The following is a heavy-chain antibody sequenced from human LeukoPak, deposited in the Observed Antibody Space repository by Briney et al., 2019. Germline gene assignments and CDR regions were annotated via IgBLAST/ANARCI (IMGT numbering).Heavy chain of an antibody. D-gene: IGHD6-13*01. Sequence: PGASLRLSCAASGFTFSSYAMSWVRQAPGKGLEWVANIKQDGSEKYYVDSVKGRFTISRDNAKNSLYLQMNSLRAEDTAVYYCARGKAAVDYYYGMDVWGKGTTVTVSS. CDR2: IKQDGSEK. CDR3: ARGKAAVDYYYGMDV. CDR1: GFTFSSYA. J-gene: IGHJ6*04. V-gene: IGHV3-7*03.